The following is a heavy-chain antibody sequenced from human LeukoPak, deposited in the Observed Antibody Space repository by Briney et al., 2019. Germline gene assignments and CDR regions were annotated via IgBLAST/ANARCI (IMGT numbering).Heavy chain of an antibody. CDR2: MYSGNRT. CDR1: GFTVRSSY. J-gene: IGHJ6*03. D-gene: IGHD1-1*01. V-gene: IGHV3-66*01. CDR3: ARVRVDDDDYYYMDV. Sequence: GVLRLSCAAFGFTVRSSYMSWVRQAPGKGLEWVSVMYSGNRTYSADSVKGRFTLSRDNSKNTLNLQMESLRAEDTAVYYCARVRVDDDDYYYMDVWGKGTTVTISS.